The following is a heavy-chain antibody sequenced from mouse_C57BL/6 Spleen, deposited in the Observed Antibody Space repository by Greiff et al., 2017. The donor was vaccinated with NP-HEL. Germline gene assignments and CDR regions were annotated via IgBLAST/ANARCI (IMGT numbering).Heavy chain of an antibody. Sequence: QVQLQQSGPELVKPGASVKISCKASGYAFSSSWMNWVKQRPGKGLEWIGRIYPGDGDTNYNGKFKGKATLTADKSSSTAYMQLSSLTSEDSAVYFCARMGTYYSNYGVDYWGQGTTLTVSS. CDR1: GYAFSSSW. V-gene: IGHV1-82*01. CDR3: ARMGTYYSNYGVDY. J-gene: IGHJ2*01. CDR2: IYPGDGDT. D-gene: IGHD2-5*01.